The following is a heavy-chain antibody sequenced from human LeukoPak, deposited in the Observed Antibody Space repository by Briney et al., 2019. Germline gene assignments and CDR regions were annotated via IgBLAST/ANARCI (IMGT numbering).Heavy chain of an antibody. J-gene: IGHJ4*02. CDR3: ARVKGVAVAATGFDS. Sequence: GGSLRLSCAASGFTFRNYWMNWVRQAPGKELECLANIKEDGSETYYADSVVGRFTISRDNAKNSLYLQMNSLRAEDTAVYYCARVKGVAVAATGFDSWGQGTLVTVSS. CDR1: GFTFRNYW. CDR2: IKEDGSET. V-gene: IGHV3-7*01. D-gene: IGHD6-19*01.